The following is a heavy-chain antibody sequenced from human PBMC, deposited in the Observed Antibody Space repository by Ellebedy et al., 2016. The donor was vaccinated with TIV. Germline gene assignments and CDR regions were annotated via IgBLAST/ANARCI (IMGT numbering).Heavy chain of an antibody. J-gene: IGHJ4*02. CDR2: IKSKTDGGTT. Sequence: GESLKISXAASGFTFTKAWMSWVRQAPGKGLEWVGRIKSKTDGGTTDYAAPVKGRFTISRDDSKNTLYLQMNSLKTEDTAVYYCTTDLDYWGQGTLVTVSS. CDR3: TTDLDY. CDR1: GFTFTKAW. V-gene: IGHV3-15*01.